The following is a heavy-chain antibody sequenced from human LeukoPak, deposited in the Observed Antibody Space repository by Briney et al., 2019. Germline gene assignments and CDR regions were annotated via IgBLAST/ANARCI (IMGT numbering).Heavy chain of an antibody. CDR2: INHSGST. CDR1: GGSFSGYY. D-gene: IGHD3-10*01. CDR3: ARHDYYGSGSFYYMDV. Sequence: PSETLSLTRAVYGGSFSGYYWSWIRQPPGKGLEWIGEINHSGSTNYNPSLKSRATISVDTSKNQFSLKLSSVTAADTAVYYCARHDYYGSGSFYYMDVWGKGTTVTVSS. V-gene: IGHV4-34*01. J-gene: IGHJ6*03.